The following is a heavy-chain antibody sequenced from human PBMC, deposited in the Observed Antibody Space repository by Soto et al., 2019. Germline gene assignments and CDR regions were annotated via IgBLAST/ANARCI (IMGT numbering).Heavy chain of an antibody. V-gene: IGHV3-30*18. CDR3: AKTRCYTTDCYVPDS. CDR1: GFTFSSYG. CDR2: ISYDGSNK. Sequence: GGSLRLSCAASGFTFSSYGMHWVRQAPGKGLERVAVISYDGSNKYYADSVKGRFTISRDNPTSTLYLKMNSLRAEDTAIYYCAKTRCYTTDCYVPDSWGQGTLVTVPQ. D-gene: IGHD3-16*02. J-gene: IGHJ5*01.